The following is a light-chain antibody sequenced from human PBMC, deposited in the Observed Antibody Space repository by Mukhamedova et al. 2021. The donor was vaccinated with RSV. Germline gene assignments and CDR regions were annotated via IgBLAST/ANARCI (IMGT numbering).Light chain of an antibody. CDR1: QSVNSGY. CDR3: QQSASSPWT. V-gene: IGKV3-20*01. Sequence: GERVTLSCRASQSVNSGYLAWYQQKPGQAPRLLIYGASTRATGVPGRFSGSGSGTDFTLSVSRLEPEDFAVYYCQQSASSPWTFG. CDR2: GAS. J-gene: IGKJ1*01.